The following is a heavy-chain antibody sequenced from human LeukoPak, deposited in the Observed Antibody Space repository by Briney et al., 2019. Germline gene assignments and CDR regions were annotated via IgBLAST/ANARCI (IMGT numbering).Heavy chain of an antibody. CDR1: GYTFTSYG. Sequence: GASVKVSCKASGYTFTSYGISWVRQAPGQGLEWMGWISAYNGNTNYAQKLQGRVTMTTDTSTSTAYMELRSLRSDDTAVYYCAREWPAPLDVADIVVVPAPGASGWFDPWGQGTLVTVSS. CDR3: AREWPAPLDVADIVVVPAPGASGWFDP. D-gene: IGHD2-2*01. V-gene: IGHV1-18*01. J-gene: IGHJ5*02. CDR2: ISAYNGNT.